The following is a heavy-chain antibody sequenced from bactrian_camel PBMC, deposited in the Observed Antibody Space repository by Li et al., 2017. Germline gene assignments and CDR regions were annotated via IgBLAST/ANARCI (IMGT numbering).Heavy chain of an antibody. CDR3: VVDPSEAFCTVGYFQGLTRDY. CDR1: GFTFDRYG. CDR2: MNRDGSMA. V-gene: IGHV3S40*01. D-gene: IGHD6*01. Sequence: VQLVESGGTLVQPGGSLKLSCSASGFTFDRYGMTWVRQVWGKGLEWVSGMNRDGSMAYYGDSVKGRFTISHNNAKSTVYLQMNDLKPEDTAMYYCVVDPSEAFCTVGYFQGLTRDYWGQGTQVTVS. J-gene: IGHJ4*01.